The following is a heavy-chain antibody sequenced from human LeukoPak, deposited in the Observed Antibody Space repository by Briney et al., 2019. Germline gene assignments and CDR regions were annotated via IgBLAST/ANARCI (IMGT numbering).Heavy chain of an antibody. V-gene: IGHV3-33*01. Sequence: GGSLRLSCAASGFTFSSYGMHWVRQAPGKGLEWVAVIWYDGSNKYYADSVKGRSTISRDNSKNTLYLQMNSLRAEDTAVYYCAREGVRDAFDIWGQGTMVTVSS. CDR1: GFTFSSYG. D-gene: IGHD2-8*01. J-gene: IGHJ3*02. CDR2: IWYDGSNK. CDR3: AREGVRDAFDI.